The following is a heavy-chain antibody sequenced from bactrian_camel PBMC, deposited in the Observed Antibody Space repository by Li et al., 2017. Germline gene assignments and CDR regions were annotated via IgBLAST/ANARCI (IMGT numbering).Heavy chain of an antibody. CDR1: GNTYSSNC. CDR3: AAEVDITWVGYHY. CDR2: IYTAGDST. J-gene: IGHJ4*01. Sequence: VQLVESGVDSVQAGGSLRLSCAASGNTYSSNCYAWFRQVPGKEREAVAAIYTAGDSTFYADSVKGRFTISRDNAKNTLYLQMNSLKPEDTALYYCAAEVDITWVGYHYWGQGTQVTVS. V-gene: IGHV3S54*01. D-gene: IGHD5*01.